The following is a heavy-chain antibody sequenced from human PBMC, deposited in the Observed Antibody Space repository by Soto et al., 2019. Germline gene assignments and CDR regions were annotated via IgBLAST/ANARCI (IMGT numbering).Heavy chain of an antibody. CDR1: GASVSSGNQY. V-gene: IGHV4-61*01. Sequence: QVLMHESGPGLVKPSETLSLTCTVSGASVSSGNQYWSWIRQPPGKRLEWIGFIYNSVITNYSPSLKSRVSISADTSRNQFSLKMSSVTAADTAVYYCVRGWDANSWGQGALVTVSS. CDR2: IYNSVIT. D-gene: IGHD6-19*01. J-gene: IGHJ4*02. CDR3: VRGWDANS.